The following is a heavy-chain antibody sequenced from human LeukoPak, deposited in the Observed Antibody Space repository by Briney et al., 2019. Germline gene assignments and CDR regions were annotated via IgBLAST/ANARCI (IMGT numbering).Heavy chain of an antibody. CDR3: ARDAGWRLLDY. V-gene: IGHV3-23*01. CDR2: ISSTGGTA. J-gene: IGHJ4*02. CDR1: GFTFSSFG. Sequence: GGSLRLSCAASGFTFSSFGMSWVRQAPGKGLEWVSAISSTGGTAYYANSVKGRFTISRDNSKNTLYLQMNNLRVEDTAVYYCARDAGWRLLDYWGRGTQVTVSS. D-gene: IGHD6-25*01.